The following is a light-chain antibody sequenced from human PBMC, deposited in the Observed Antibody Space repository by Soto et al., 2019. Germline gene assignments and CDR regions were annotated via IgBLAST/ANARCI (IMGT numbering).Light chain of an antibody. Sequence: SCFSGSSADRLTITCRASQGITNDLGWYQQKPGKAPKRLIYDASTLHSGVPSRFSGSGSGTEFTLTISGLHPAAFAPYYCLQLNTHPRTYGPGAKVHIK. CDR3: LQLNTHPRT. J-gene: IGKJ1*01. V-gene: IGKV1-17*01. CDR1: QGITND. CDR2: DAS.